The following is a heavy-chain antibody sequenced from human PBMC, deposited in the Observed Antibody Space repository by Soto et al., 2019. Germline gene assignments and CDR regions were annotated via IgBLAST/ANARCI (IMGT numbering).Heavy chain of an antibody. Sequence: GGSMRLSGVASGFTFSNYGMHWVRQAPGKGLEWVAGIDYNEINQYYIDPVKGRFTISREQSKKTLYLQMNSLRAEDTAVYYCAREFCPVPTCYDLWGQGVMGTVSA. CDR2: IDYNEINQ. V-gene: IGHV3-33*01. D-gene: IGHD2-2*01. CDR1: GFTFSNYG. J-gene: IGHJ4*02. CDR3: AREFCPVPTCYDL.